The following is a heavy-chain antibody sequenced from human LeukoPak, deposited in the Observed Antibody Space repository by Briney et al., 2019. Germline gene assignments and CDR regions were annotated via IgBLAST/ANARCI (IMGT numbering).Heavy chain of an antibody. CDR3: ASLDIVVVPAASGTDWFDP. Sequence: GGSLRLSCAASGFTFSSYGMHWVRQAPGKGLEWVAFIRYDGSNKYYADSVKGRFTISRDNSKNTLYLQMNSPRAEDTAVYYCASLDIVVVPAASGTDWFDPWGQGTLVTVSS. D-gene: IGHD2-2*01. CDR1: GFTFSSYG. J-gene: IGHJ5*02. V-gene: IGHV3-30*02. CDR2: IRYDGSNK.